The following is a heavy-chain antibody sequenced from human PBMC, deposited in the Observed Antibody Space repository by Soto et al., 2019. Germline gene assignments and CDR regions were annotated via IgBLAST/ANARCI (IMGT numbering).Heavy chain of an antibody. J-gene: IGHJ2*01. D-gene: IGHD3-16*01. Sequence: QVQLVESGGGVAQPGRSLRLSCGAPGVTFKDYGMHWVRQAPGKGREWVAVISYDGKQTYYADSVKGRFTISKDKSKRTLFLQMNSLRVDDTAVYYCARDGWGSNWYFDLWGRGTLVTVSS. CDR3: ARDGWGSNWYFDL. CDR2: ISYDGKQT. V-gene: IGHV3-30*03. CDR1: GVTFKDYG.